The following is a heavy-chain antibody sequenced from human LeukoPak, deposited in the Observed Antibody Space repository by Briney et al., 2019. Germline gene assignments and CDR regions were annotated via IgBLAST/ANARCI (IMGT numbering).Heavy chain of an antibody. J-gene: IGHJ4*02. Sequence: ASVKVSCKASGYTFTSYHIHWVRQAPGQGLEWMGGIIPIFGTANYAQKFQGRVTITADKSTSTAYMELSSLRSEDTAVYYCAMGVGAPEDLAVAADFDYWGQGTLVTVSS. CDR3: AMGVGAPEDLAVAADFDY. D-gene: IGHD6-19*01. CDR1: GYTFTSYH. CDR2: IIPIFGTA. V-gene: IGHV1-69*06.